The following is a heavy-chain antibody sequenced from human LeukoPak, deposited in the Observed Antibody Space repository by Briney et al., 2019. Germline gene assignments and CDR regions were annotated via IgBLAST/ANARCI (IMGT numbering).Heavy chain of an antibody. J-gene: IGHJ4*02. CDR2: LNPNNGGT. V-gene: IGHV1-2*02. CDR3: VSQQVVPL. Sequence: ASVKGSCKASGYTFTVYYMHWVRQAPGQGFEWMGWLNPNNGGTNYAQKFQGRVTMARDTSISTAYMELSSLRSDDTAVYYCVSQQVVPLWGQGTLVTVSS. CDR1: GYTFTVYY. D-gene: IGHD6-13*01.